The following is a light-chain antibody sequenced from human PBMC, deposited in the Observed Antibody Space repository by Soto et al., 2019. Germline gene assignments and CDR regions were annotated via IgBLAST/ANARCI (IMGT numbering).Light chain of an antibody. CDR3: CSYAGSSTFYV. Sequence: QSALTQPASVSGSPGQSITISCTGTSSDVGSYNLVSWYQQHPGKAPKLMIYEVSTRPSGVSNRFSGSKSGNTASLTISGLQAEDESEYYCCSYAGSSTFYVFGTGTKLTVL. CDR2: EVS. CDR1: SSDVGSYNL. J-gene: IGLJ1*01. V-gene: IGLV2-23*02.